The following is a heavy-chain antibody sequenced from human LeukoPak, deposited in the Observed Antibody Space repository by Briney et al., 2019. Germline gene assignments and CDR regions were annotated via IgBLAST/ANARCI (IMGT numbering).Heavy chain of an antibody. J-gene: IGHJ6*03. V-gene: IGHV4-39*01. D-gene: IGHD3-10*01. CDR2: IYYSGST. CDR3: ARQHTLVGRGWYYMDV. CDR1: GGSISSSSYY. Sequence: SETLSLTCTVSGGSISSSSYYWGWIRQPPGKGLEWIGSIYYSGSTYYNPSLKSRVTISVDTSKNQFSLKLSSVTAADTAVCYCARQHTLVGRGWYYMDVWGKGTTVTVSS.